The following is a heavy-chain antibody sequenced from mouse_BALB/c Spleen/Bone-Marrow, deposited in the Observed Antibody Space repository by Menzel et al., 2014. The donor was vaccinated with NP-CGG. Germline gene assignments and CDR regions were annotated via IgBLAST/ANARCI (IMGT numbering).Heavy chain of an antibody. V-gene: IGHV14-3*02. D-gene: IGHD2-4*01. CDR2: IDPANGNT. CDR3: AVYDYEGFAY. CDR1: GFNIKDTY. Sequence: DVKLVESGAELVKPGASVKLSCTASGFNIKDTYMHWVKQRPEQGLEWIGRIDPANGNTKYDPKFQGKATITADTSSNTAYLQLSGLTSEDTAVYYCAVYDYEGFAYWGQGTLVTVSA. J-gene: IGHJ3*01.